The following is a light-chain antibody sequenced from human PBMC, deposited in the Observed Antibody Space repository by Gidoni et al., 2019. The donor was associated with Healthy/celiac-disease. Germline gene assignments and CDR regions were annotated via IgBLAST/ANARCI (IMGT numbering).Light chain of an antibody. J-gene: IGKJ1*01. CDR1: QSVSSSY. CDR3: QQDYNLRT. V-gene: IGKV3D-7*01. CDR2: GAS. Sequence: PGERVTLSCRASQSVSSSYLTWYQQKPGQAPRLLIYGASTSATSIPARFSGSGSGTDFTLTISSLQPEDFAVYYCQQDYNLRTFGQGTKVEI.